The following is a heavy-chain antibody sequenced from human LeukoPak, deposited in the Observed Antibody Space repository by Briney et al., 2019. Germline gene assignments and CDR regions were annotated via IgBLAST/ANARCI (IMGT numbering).Heavy chain of an antibody. J-gene: IGHJ3*02. CDR2: ISYDGSNK. V-gene: IGHV3-30*18. CDR1: GNTLSSYG. CDR3: AKGPLLSRLTGYYLDAFDI. D-gene: IGHD3-9*01. Sequence: GGSLRLSCAASGNTLSSYGMHWVRQAPGQGVGWVAGISYDGSNKYYADCVKGRFTTTRDNSKNTLYLQMNSLRAEDTTVYFCAKGPLLSRLTGYYLDAFDIWGQGTMVTVSS.